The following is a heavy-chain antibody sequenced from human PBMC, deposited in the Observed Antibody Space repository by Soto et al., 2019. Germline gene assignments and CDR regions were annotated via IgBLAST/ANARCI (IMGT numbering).Heavy chain of an antibody. Sequence: ASVKVSCKTSGYTFNTYGVTWVRQAPGHGREWIGGISTYNGDTNYAQSLQGRVTMTTDTSTSTAYMDLGSLRSDDTAVYYCARSRLRYFDWLFLWDCGAFDIWGQGTMVTLSS. CDR3: ARSRLRYFDWLFLWDCGAFDI. J-gene: IGHJ3*02. CDR1: GYTFNTYG. CDR2: ISTYNGDT. V-gene: IGHV1-18*01. D-gene: IGHD3-9*01.